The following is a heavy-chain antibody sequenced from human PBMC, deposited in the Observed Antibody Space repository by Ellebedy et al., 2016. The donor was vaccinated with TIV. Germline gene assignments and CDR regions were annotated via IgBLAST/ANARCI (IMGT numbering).Heavy chain of an antibody. V-gene: IGHV3-21*01. Sequence: GGSLRLSXAASEFTFSMFTMNWVRQAPGKGLEWVSSIRDSSSYIYYTDSVKGRFTISRDNDERSLYLQMNSLRAEDTAVYYCARAATGYCSTTSCFLDLDYWGQGTLVTVSS. CDR1: EFTFSMFT. D-gene: IGHD2-2*01. J-gene: IGHJ4*02. CDR2: IRDSSSYI. CDR3: ARAATGYCSTTSCFLDLDY.